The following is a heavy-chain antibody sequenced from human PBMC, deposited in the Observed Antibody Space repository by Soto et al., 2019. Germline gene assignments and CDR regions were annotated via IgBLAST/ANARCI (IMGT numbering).Heavy chain of an antibody. D-gene: IGHD3-22*01. CDR2: IYHSGST. Sequence: SETLSLTCAVSGGSIGSSNWWSWVRQPPGKGLEWIGEIYHSGSTNYNPSLKSRVTISVDKSKNQFSLKLSSVTAADTAVYYCARDRSWTYYYDSSGEGGAFDIWGQGTMVTVSS. J-gene: IGHJ3*02. CDR3: ARDRSWTYYYDSSGEGGAFDI. V-gene: IGHV4-4*02. CDR1: GGSIGSSNW.